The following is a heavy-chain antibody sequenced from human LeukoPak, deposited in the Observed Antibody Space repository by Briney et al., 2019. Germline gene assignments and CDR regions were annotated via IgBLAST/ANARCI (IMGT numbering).Heavy chain of an antibody. CDR3: ARGVYYDSSGSRGCWFDP. D-gene: IGHD3-22*01. CDR1: GGSFSGYY. Sequence: PSETLSLTCAVHGGSFSGYYWSWIRQPPGKGPEWIGEINHSGSTNYNPSLKSRVTISVDTSKNQFSLKLSSVTAADTAVYYCARGVYYDSSGSRGCWFDPWGQGTLVTVSS. J-gene: IGHJ5*02. V-gene: IGHV4-34*01. CDR2: INHSGST.